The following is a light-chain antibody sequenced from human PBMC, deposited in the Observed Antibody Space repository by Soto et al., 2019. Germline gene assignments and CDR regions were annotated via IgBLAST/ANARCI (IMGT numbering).Light chain of an antibody. CDR1: QSVDNY. CDR3: QQTYTTPWT. V-gene: IGKV1-39*01. Sequence: DIQMAQSPSSQSASVGDRVTITCRASQSVDNYLNWYQQKPGKDPMFLISGVSSLRSGVPSRFTGSGSGTDFTLTINGLQPEDFATYYCQQTYTTPWTFAQGTKVEIK. CDR2: GVS. J-gene: IGKJ1*01.